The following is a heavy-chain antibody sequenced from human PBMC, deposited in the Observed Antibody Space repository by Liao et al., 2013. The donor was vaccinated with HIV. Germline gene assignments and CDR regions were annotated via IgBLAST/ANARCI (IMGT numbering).Heavy chain of an antibody. Sequence: QVQLQESGPGLVKPSETLSLTCTVSGGSISSYYWSWIRQPAGKGLEWIGRIYGSGSSDYNSSLKSRVTISVDTSKNQFSLKLSSVTAADTAVYYCARSHSGSYMRDYYYYMDVWGKGTTVTVSS. CDR1: GGSISSYY. V-gene: IGHV4-4*07. J-gene: IGHJ6*03. D-gene: IGHD1-26*01. CDR2: IYGSGSS. CDR3: ARSHSGSYMRDYYYYMDV.